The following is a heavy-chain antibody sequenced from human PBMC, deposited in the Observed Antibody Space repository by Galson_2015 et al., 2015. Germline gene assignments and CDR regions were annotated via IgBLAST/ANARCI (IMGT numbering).Heavy chain of an antibody. V-gene: IGHV3-33*06. D-gene: IGHD2-15*01. CDR1: GFTFSSYG. CDR3: AKYMGASPSRGGSCSDY. CDR2: IWYDGSNK. J-gene: IGHJ4*02. Sequence: SLRLSCAASGFTFSSYGMHWVRQAPGKGLEWVAVIWYDGSNKYYADSVKGRFTISRDNSKNTLYLQMNSLRAEDTAVYYCAKYMGASPSRGGSCSDYWGQGTLVTVSS.